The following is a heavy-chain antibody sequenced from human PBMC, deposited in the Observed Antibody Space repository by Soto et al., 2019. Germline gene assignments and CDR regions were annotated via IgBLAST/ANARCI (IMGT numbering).Heavy chain of an antibody. J-gene: IGHJ4*02. CDR3: ARLTPGYSSGWFIDY. Sequence: QVQLQESGPGLVKPSQTLSLTCTVSGGSISSGDYYWSWIRQPPEKGLEWIGYIYYSGSTYYNPYLKSRVTISVDTSKHQFSLKLSSVTAADTAVYYCARLTPGYSSGWFIDYWGQGTLVTVSS. CDR2: IYYSGST. V-gene: IGHV4-30-4*01. D-gene: IGHD6-19*01. CDR1: GGSISSGDYY.